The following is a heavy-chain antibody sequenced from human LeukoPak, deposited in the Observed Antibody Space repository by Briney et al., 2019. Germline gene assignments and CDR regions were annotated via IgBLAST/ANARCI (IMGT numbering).Heavy chain of an antibody. Sequence: SETLSLTCTVSGGSISSYYWSWIRQPAGKGLEWIGRIYTSGSTNYNPSLKSRVTMSVDTSKHQFSLKLSSVTAADTAVYYCARESIAVASRYYFDYWGQGTLVTVSS. CDR2: IYTSGST. CDR3: ARESIAVASRYYFDY. V-gene: IGHV4-4*07. CDR1: GGSISSYY. J-gene: IGHJ4*02. D-gene: IGHD6-19*01.